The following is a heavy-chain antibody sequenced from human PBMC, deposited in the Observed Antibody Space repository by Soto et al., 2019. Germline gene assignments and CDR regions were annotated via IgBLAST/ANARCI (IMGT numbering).Heavy chain of an antibody. CDR1: GYTFTSYY. CDR2: INPSGGIT. D-gene: IGHD3-3*01. J-gene: IGHJ3*02. Sequence: QVELVQSGAEVKKPGASVKVSCKAAGYTFTSYYMHWVRQAPGQGLEWMGFINPSGGITTYAQKFQPRVPMSSDTSTSAVYMELRTLKAADAAVYYCARRSIFTWSDAFDIWCQGTRVTVSA. CDR3: ARRSIFTWSDAFDI. V-gene: IGHV1-46*01.